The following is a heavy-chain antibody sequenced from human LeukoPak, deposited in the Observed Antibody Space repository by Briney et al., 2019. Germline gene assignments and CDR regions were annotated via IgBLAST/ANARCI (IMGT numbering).Heavy chain of an antibody. V-gene: IGHV3-9*01. Sequence: GRSLRLSCAASGFTFDDYAMHWVRQAPGKGLEWGSGISWNSGSIDYADSVKGRFTISRDNAKNSLYLQMNSLRAEDTALYYCAKDLNDSSGYYYRGAFDIWGQGTMVTVSS. J-gene: IGHJ3*02. CDR1: GFTFDDYA. CDR3: AKDLNDSSGYYYRGAFDI. D-gene: IGHD3-22*01. CDR2: ISWNSGSI.